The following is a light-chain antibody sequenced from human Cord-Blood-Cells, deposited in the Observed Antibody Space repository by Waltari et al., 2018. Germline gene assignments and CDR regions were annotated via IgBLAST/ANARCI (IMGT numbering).Light chain of an antibody. CDR2: EGS. CDR1: SSDVGSYNL. CDR3: CSYAGSSTYV. Sequence: QSALTQPASVSGSPGQSITISCTGTSSDVGSYNLVSWYQQHPGKAPKLMIYEGSKLPAGVSNRFSGCKYGNTASLTLSGLQAEDEADYYCCSYAGSSTYVFGTGTKVTVL. J-gene: IGLJ1*01. V-gene: IGLV2-23*01.